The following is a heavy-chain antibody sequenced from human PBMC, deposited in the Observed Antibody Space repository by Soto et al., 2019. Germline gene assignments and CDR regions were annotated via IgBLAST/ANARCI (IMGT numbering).Heavy chain of an antibody. J-gene: IGHJ6*02. D-gene: IGHD3-10*01. Sequence: ASVKVSCKASRYTFTSYAMHWVRQAPGQRLEWMGWINAGNGNTKYSQKFQGRVTITRDTSASTAYMELSSLRSEDTAVYYCASSRITMVPYGMDVWGQGTTVTVSS. CDR1: RYTFTSYA. V-gene: IGHV1-3*01. CDR3: ASSRITMVPYGMDV. CDR2: INAGNGNT.